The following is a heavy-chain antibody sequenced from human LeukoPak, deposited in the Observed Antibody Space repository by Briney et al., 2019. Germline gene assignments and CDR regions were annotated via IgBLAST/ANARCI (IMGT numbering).Heavy chain of an antibody. Sequence: SETLSLTCTVSGGSISSTGSFWGWIRQPPGKGLEWIGYIYYSGSTNYNPSLNSRVTISVDTSKNQFSLKVNSVTAADTAVYYCARDGYDFFFDPWGQGTLVTVSS. V-gene: IGHV4-61*08. D-gene: IGHD3-3*01. J-gene: IGHJ5*02. CDR1: GGSISSTGSF. CDR2: IYYSGST. CDR3: ARDGYDFFFDP.